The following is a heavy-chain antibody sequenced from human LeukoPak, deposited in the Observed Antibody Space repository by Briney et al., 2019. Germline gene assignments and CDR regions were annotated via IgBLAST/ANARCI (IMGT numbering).Heavy chain of an antibody. D-gene: IGHD3-10*01. CDR2: ISAYNGNT. Sequence: ASVKVSCKASGYTFTSYGISWVRQAPGQGLEWMGWISAYNGNTSYAQKLQGRVTMTTDTSTSTAYMELRSLRSDDTAVYYCARARATMVRGVTYYYYYYMDVWGKGTTVTVSS. CDR1: GYTFTSYG. V-gene: IGHV1-18*01. J-gene: IGHJ6*03. CDR3: ARARATMVRGVTYYYYYYMDV.